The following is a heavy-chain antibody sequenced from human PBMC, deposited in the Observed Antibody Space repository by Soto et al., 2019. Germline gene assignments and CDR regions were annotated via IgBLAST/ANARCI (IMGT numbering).Heavy chain of an antibody. CDR3: AVLLWFGELSF. J-gene: IGHJ4*02. V-gene: IGHV1-69*02. D-gene: IGHD3-10*01. CDR2: IIPILGIA. Sequence: QVQLVQSGAEVKKPGSSVKVSCKASGGTFSSYTISWVRQAPGQGLEWMGRIIPILGIANYAQKFQGRVMITADKSTSTAYMELSSLRSEDTAVYYCAVLLWFGELSFWGQGTLVTVSS. CDR1: GGTFSSYT.